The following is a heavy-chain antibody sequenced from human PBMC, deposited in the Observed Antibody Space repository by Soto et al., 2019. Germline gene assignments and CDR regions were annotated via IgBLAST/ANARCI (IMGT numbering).Heavy chain of an antibody. CDR1: GFTFRSYG. Sequence: EVQLVNSGGGLVQPGGSLRLSCAASGFTFRSYGMNWVRQAPGMGLEWVSYISAGSDATNYADSVKGRFTISGDNANISLYLQLNSLSDYDTAVYHCARGGVGRPYHWCQGTLVIVSS. D-gene: IGHD2-8*01. V-gene: IGHV3-48*02. J-gene: IGHJ5*02. CDR2: ISAGSDAT. CDR3: ARGGVGRPYH.